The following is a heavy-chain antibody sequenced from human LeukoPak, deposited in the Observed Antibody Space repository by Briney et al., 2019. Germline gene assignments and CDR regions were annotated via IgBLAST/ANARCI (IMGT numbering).Heavy chain of an antibody. CDR3: ASLYDYVWGSYRYTYRVDY. Sequence: SETLSLTCAVSGYSISSGYYWGWIRQPPGKGLEWIGSIYHSGSTYYNPSLKSRVTISVDTSKNQFSLKLSSVPAADTAVYYCASLYDYVWGSYRYTYRVDYWGQGTLVTVSS. V-gene: IGHV4-38-2*01. CDR1: GYSISSGYY. D-gene: IGHD3-16*02. J-gene: IGHJ4*02. CDR2: IYHSGST.